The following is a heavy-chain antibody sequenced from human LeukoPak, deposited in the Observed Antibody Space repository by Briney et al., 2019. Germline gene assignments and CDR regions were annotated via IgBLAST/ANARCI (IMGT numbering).Heavy chain of an antibody. CDR3: AREGGYCSSTSCYYKFNWFDP. CDR2: INHSGST. D-gene: IGHD2-2*01. Sequence: SETLSLTCAVYGGSFSGYYWSWIRQPPGKGLEWFGEINHSGSTNYNPSLKSRVTISVDTSKNQFSLKLSSVTAADTAVYYCAREGGYCSSTSCYYKFNWFDPWGQGTLVTVSS. J-gene: IGHJ5*02. V-gene: IGHV4-34*01. CDR1: GGSFSGYY.